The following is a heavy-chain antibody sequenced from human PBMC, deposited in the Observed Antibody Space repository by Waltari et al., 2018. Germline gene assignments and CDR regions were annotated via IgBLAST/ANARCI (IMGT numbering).Heavy chain of an antibody. CDR2: INPNSGGK. CDR1: GYTFTGYY. V-gene: IGHV1-2*02. CDR3: ARDQAAAGDY. Sequence: QVQRVQSGAAVNKPGASVQVSCKASGYTFTGYYIHGVRQAPGQGLEWMGWINPNSGGKNYAQKFQGRVTMTRDTSISTAYMELSRLRSDDTAVYYCARDQAAAGDYWGQGTLVTVSS. J-gene: IGHJ4*02. D-gene: IGHD6-13*01.